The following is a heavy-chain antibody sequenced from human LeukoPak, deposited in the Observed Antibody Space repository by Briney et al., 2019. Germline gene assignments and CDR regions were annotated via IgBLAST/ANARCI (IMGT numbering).Heavy chain of an antibody. CDR2: IYYSGST. D-gene: IGHD3-3*01. J-gene: IGHJ3*02. CDR1: AGSISSYY. Sequence: SATLSLTCTVSAGSISSYYWSWIRQPPGKGLEWIGYIYYSGSTNSNPSLKSRVTISVDTSKNQFSLNLSSVTAADTAVYYCARLANYDFWRGPYPHDAFDIWGQGTMVTVSS. V-gene: IGHV4-59*08. CDR3: ARLANYDFWRGPYPHDAFDI.